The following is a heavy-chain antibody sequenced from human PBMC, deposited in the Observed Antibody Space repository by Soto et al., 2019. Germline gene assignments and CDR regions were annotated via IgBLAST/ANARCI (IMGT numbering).Heavy chain of an antibody. V-gene: IGHV3-74*02. CDR2: INDDGGRT. J-gene: IGHJ6*02. CDR3: ARGGTGSYGDYYSMDV. CDR1: GFTVSDYW. Sequence: EVQLAESGGGLVQPGGSLRLSCAASGFTVSDYWMHWVRQAPGKGLVWVSRINDDGGRTDYADSVKGRFTISRDSAKNTLYVQMISLRAEDTAVYYCARGGTGSYGDYYSMDVWGQGTTVTVSS. D-gene: IGHD1-26*01.